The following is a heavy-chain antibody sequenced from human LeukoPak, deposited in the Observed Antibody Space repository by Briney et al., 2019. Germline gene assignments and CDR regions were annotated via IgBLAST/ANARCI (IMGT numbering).Heavy chain of an antibody. V-gene: IGHV4-34*01. CDR1: GGSFSGYY. D-gene: IGHD2-2*01. J-gene: IGHJ5*02. CDR2: INHSGST. Sequence: SETLSLTCAVYGGSFSGYYWSWIRQPPGKGLEWIGEINHSGSTNYNPSLKSRVTISVDTSKNQFSLKLSSVTAADTAVYYCARGLPYIVVVPAAVNWFDPWGQGTRVTVSS. CDR3: ARGLPYIVVVPAAVNWFDP.